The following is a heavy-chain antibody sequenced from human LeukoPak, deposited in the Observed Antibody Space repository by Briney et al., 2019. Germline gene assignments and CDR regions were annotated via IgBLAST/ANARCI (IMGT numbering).Heavy chain of an antibody. D-gene: IGHD3-22*01. V-gene: IGHV4-30-4*01. Sequence: SETLSLTCTVSGGSISSGDYYWSWIRQPPGKGLEWIGYIYYSGSTYYNPSLKSRVTISVDTSKNQFSLKLSSVTAADTAVYYCARVGYYYDSSGYYYAFDIWGQGTMVTVSS. J-gene: IGHJ3*02. CDR3: ARVGYYYDSSGYYYAFDI. CDR1: GGSISSGDYY. CDR2: IYYSGST.